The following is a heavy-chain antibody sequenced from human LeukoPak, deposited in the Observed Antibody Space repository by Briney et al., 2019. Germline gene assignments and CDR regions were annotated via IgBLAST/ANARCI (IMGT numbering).Heavy chain of an antibody. CDR1: GGTFSSYA. Sequence: GSSVKVSCKASGGTFSSYAISWVRQAPGQGLEWMGGIIPIFGTANYAQKFQGRVTITADESTSTAYMELSSLGSEDTAVYYCARGRNYYDSSGYGYYYYYYMDVWGKGTTVTVSS. J-gene: IGHJ6*03. V-gene: IGHV1-69*01. CDR3: ARGRNYYDSSGYGYYYYYYMDV. CDR2: IIPIFGTA. D-gene: IGHD3-22*01.